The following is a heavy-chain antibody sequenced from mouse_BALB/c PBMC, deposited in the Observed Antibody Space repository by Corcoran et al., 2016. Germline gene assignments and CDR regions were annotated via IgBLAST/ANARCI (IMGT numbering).Heavy chain of an antibody. CDR1: GYTFTTAG. CDR2: INTHSGVP. D-gene: IGHD2-3*01. V-gene: IGHV9-4*02. CDR3: ARNDGYYYFVY. J-gene: IGHJ2*01. Sequence: QIQLVQSGPELKKPGETVRISCKASGYTFTTAGMQWVQKMPGKGLKWIGWINTHSGVPKYAEDFKGRFAFSLETSASTAYLQISNLKNEDTATYFCARNDGYYYFVYWGQGTTLTVSS.